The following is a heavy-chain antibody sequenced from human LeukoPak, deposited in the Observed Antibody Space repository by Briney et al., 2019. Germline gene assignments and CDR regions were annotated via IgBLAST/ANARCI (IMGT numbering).Heavy chain of an antibody. CDR2: IYYSGNT. CDR3: ARVGLGAFDI. V-gene: IGHV4-59*01. CDR1: GGSISSYY. D-gene: IGHD3-16*01. Sequence: SETLSLTCTVSGGSISSYYWSWIRQPPGKGLEWIGHIYYSGNTNYNPSLKSRLTISVDTSKNQFSLKLSSVTAADTAVYYCARVGLGAFDIWGQGTMVTVSS. J-gene: IGHJ3*02.